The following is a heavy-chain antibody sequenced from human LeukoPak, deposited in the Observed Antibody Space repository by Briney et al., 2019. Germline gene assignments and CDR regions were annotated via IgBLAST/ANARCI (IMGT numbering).Heavy chain of an antibody. Sequence: GGSLPHSRTDSGFIFSNFEMNWVGQSRCKEVPWVAYINSGSTSEYYADSVKGRFTISRDNAKNSLYLQMNSLGVQDTAIYYCARVICTGGSCFQNDYWGQGTLVTVSS. J-gene: IGHJ4*02. CDR3: ARVICTGGSCFQNDY. CDR2: INSGSTSE. V-gene: IGHV3-48*03. D-gene: IGHD2-8*02. CDR1: GFIFSNFE.